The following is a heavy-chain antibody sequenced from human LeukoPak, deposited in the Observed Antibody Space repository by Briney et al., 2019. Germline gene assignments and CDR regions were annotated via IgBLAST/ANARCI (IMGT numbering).Heavy chain of an antibody. CDR2: IYYSGST. V-gene: IGHV4-59*12. D-gene: IGHD1-26*01. CDR3: ARIKRSYHGEYYYYYMDV. Sequence: TSETLSLTCTVSGVSISSYYWSWIRQPPGKGLEWIGYIYYSGSTNYNPSLKSRVTISVDTSKNQFSLKLSSVTAADTAVYYCARIKRSYHGEYYYYYMDVWGKGTTVTVSS. J-gene: IGHJ6*03. CDR1: GVSISSYY.